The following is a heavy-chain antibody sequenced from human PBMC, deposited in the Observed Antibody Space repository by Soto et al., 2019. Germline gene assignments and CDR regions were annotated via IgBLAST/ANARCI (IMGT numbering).Heavy chain of an antibody. CDR2: IYYSGST. CDR1: GGSISSGGYY. CDR3: ARVADTAMVTGDY. D-gene: IGHD5-18*01. Sequence: SESLSLTCTVSGGSISSGGYYWILIRQHPGKGLEWIGYIYYSGSTYYNPSLKSRVTISVDTSKNQFSLKLSSVTAADTAVYYCARVADTAMVTGDYWGQGTLVTVSS. J-gene: IGHJ4*02. V-gene: IGHV4-31*03.